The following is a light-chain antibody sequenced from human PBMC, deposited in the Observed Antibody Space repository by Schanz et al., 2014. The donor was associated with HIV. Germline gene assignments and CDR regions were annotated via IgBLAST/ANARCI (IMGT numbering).Light chain of an antibody. Sequence: DIVMTQSPDSLAVSLGERATINCKSSQSVLYSSNNKNYLAWYQQKPGQPPKLLIYWASTRESGVPDRFSGSGSGTDFTLTISSLQAADVAVYHCQQYYTTPLTFGGGTKVEL. CDR3: QQYYTTPLT. CDR1: QSVLYSSNNKNY. J-gene: IGKJ4*01. V-gene: IGKV4-1*01. CDR2: WAS.